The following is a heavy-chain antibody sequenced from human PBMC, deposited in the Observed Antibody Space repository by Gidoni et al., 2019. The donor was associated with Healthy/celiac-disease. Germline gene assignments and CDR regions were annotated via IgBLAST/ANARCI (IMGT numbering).Heavy chain of an antibody. D-gene: IGHD3-3*01. Sequence: QVQLVESGGGVVQPGRSLRLSCAASGFTFSSYAMHWVRQAPGKGLEWVAFISYDGSNKYYADSVKGRFTISRDNSKNTLYLQMNSLRAEDTAVYYCAREYESDAFDIWGQGTMVTVSS. J-gene: IGHJ3*02. CDR3: AREYESDAFDI. V-gene: IGHV3-30-3*01. CDR1: GFTFSSYA. CDR2: ISYDGSNK.